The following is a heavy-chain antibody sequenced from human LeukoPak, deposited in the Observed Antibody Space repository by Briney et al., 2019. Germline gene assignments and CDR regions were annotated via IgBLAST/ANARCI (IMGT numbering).Heavy chain of an antibody. CDR1: GGSISSYY. J-gene: IGHJ4*02. CDR3: ASIADYGDLYFDY. V-gene: IGHV4-59*01. D-gene: IGHD4-17*01. Sequence: SETLSLTCTVSGGSISSYYWSWIRQPPGKGLEWIGYIYYSGSTNYNPSLKSRVTISVDTSKNQFSLKLSSVIAADTAVYYCASIADYGDLYFDYWGQGTLVTVSS. CDR2: IYYSGST.